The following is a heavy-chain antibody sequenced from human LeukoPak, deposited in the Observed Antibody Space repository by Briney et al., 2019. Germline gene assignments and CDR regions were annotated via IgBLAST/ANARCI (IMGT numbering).Heavy chain of an antibody. CDR1: GGSISSYY. CDR2: IHYSGST. Sequence: SETLSLTCTVSGGSISSYYWSWIRQPPGKGLEWIGYIHYSGSTNYNPSLKSRVTISVDTSKNQFSLKLSAVTAADTAVYYCARRITIFGVVDYWGQGTLVTVSS. J-gene: IGHJ4*02. D-gene: IGHD3-3*01. V-gene: IGHV4-59*01. CDR3: ARRITIFGVVDY.